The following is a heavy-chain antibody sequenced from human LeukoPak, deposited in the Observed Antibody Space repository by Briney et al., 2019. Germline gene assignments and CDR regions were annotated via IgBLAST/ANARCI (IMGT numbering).Heavy chain of an antibody. Sequence: PGGSLRLSCAASGFTFSNAWMSWVRQAPGKGLEWVGRINSKTDGGTTDYAAPVKGRFTISRDDSKNTLYLQMNSLKTEDTAVYYCTTEGYGVVGATKEVDYWGQGTLVTVSS. CDR3: TTEGYGVVGATKEVDY. D-gene: IGHD1-26*01. CDR1: GFTFSNAW. CDR2: INSKTDGGTT. J-gene: IGHJ4*02. V-gene: IGHV3-15*01.